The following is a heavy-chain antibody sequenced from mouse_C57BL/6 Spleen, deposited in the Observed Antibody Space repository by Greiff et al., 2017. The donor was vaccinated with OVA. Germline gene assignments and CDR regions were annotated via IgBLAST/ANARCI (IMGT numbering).Heavy chain of an antibody. CDR2: IDPSDSVT. V-gene: IGHV1-52*01. Sequence: QVQLQQPGAELVRPGSSVKLSCKASGYTFTSYWMHWVKQRPIQGLEWIGNIDPSDSVTHYNQKFKDKATLTVDKSSSTAYMQLSSLTSEDSAVYYCARGGAQPHYWGQGTTLTVSS. CDR3: ARGGAQPHY. CDR1: GYTFTSYW. J-gene: IGHJ2*01. D-gene: IGHD3-2*02.